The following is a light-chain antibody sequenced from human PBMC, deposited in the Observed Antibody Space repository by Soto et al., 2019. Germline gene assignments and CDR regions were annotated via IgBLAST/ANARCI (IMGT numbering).Light chain of an antibody. Sequence: EIVMTQYPATLSVSPGERATLSCRASQSISNKYLAWYQQKPGQPPRLLISGASSRATGIPDRFSGSGFGTDFTLTISRLEPEDFAVDYCQQYGSSPWTFGQGTKVDIK. CDR1: QSISNKY. CDR3: QQYGSSPWT. V-gene: IGKV3-20*01. CDR2: GAS. J-gene: IGKJ1*01.